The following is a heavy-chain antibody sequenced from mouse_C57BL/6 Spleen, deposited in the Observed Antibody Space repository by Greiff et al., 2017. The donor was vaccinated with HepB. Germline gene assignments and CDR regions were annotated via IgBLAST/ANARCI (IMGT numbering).Heavy chain of an antibody. CDR1: GYTFTDYY. CDR3: ARSGTGTPGWYFDV. V-gene: IGHV1-76*01. J-gene: IGHJ1*03. D-gene: IGHD4-1*01. CDR2: IYPGSGNT. Sequence: QVQLKESGAELVRPGASVKLSCKASGYTFTDYYINWVKQRPGQGLEWIARIYPGSGNTYYNEKFKGKATLTAEKSSSTAYMQLSSLTSEDSAVYFCARSGTGTPGWYFDVWGTGTTVTVSS.